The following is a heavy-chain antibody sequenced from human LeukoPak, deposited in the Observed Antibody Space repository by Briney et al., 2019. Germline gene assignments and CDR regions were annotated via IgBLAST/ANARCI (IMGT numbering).Heavy chain of an antibody. CDR2: ISAYNGNT. V-gene: IGHV1-18*01. CDR3: ATLSDYGDQRGVYGMDV. D-gene: IGHD4-17*01. CDR1: GYTFTSYG. Sequence: ASVKVSCKASGYTFTSYGISWVRQAPGQGLEWMGWISAYNGNTNYAQKLQGRVTMTTDTSTSTAYMELRSLRSDDTAVYYCATLSDYGDQRGVYGMDVWGQGTTVTVSS. J-gene: IGHJ6*02.